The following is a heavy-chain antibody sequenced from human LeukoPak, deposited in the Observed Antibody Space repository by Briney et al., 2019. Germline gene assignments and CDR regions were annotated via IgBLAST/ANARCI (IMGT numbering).Heavy chain of an antibody. D-gene: IGHD3-22*01. CDR3: ARNHYYDPQVMDV. CDR2: IYYSGST. Sequence: SETPSLTCTVSGGSISSGGYYWSWIRQHPGKGLEWIGYIYYSGSTYYNPPLKSRVTISVDTSKNQFSLKLSSVTAADTAVYYCARNHYYDPQVMDVWGQGTTVTVSS. V-gene: IGHV4-31*03. J-gene: IGHJ6*02. CDR1: GGSISSGGYY.